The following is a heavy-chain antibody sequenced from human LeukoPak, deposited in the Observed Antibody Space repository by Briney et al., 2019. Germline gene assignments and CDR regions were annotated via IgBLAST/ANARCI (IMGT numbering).Heavy chain of an antibody. V-gene: IGHV1-2*02. J-gene: IGHJ3*02. D-gene: IGHD2-2*01. CDR2: INPNSGGT. Sequence: ASVKVSCKASGYTFTGYYMHWVRQAPGQGLEWMGWINPNSGGTNYAQKFQGRVTMTRDASISTAYMELSRLRSDDTAVYYCARDLVVVVPAAPPDAFDTWGQGTMVTVSS. CDR3: ARDLVVVVPAAPPDAFDT. CDR1: GYTFTGYY.